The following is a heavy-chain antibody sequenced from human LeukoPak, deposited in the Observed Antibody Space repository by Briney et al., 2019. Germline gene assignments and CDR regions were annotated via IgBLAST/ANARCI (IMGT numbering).Heavy chain of an antibody. J-gene: IGHJ3*02. D-gene: IGHD3-9*01. V-gene: IGHV3-53*01. CDR3: AREREPLKYYDILTSQPPHDAFDI. Sequence: PGGSLRLSCAASGFTVSSNYMSWVRQAPGKGLEWVSVIYSGGSTYYADSVKGRFTISRDNSKNTLYLQMNSLRAEDTAVYYCAREREPLKYYDILTSQPPHDAFDIWGQGTMVTVSS. CDR2: IYSGGST. CDR1: GFTVSSNY.